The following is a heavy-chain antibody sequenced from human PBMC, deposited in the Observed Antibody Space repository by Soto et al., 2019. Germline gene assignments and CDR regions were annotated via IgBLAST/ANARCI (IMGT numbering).Heavy chain of an antibody. CDR1: GITFSTYA. CDR2: INAGNGNT. V-gene: IGHV1-3*01. D-gene: IGHD5-12*01. J-gene: IGHJ4*02. Sequence: QVQLVQSGAEVKKPGPSVKVSCKASGITFSTYAIHWVRQAPGQGLEWMGWINAGNGNTRYSQKFQGRVTLTRDTSASTTYMDLSSLRSEDTAIYYCARAISGYVTWGQGTLVTVSS. CDR3: ARAISGYVT.